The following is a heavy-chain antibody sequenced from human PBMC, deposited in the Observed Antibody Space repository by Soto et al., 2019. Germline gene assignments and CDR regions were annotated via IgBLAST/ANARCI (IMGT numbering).Heavy chain of an antibody. V-gene: IGHV3-30*18. CDR2: ISYDGSNK. Sequence: GGSLRLSCAASGFTFSSYGMHWVRQAPGKGLEWVAVISYDGSNKYYADSVKGRFTISRDNSKNTLYLQMNSLRAEDTAVYYCAKADQVPRYCSGGSCYSPDFDLWGRGTLVTVSS. CDR3: AKADQVPRYCSGGSCYSPDFDL. CDR1: GFTFSSYG. J-gene: IGHJ2*01. D-gene: IGHD2-15*01.